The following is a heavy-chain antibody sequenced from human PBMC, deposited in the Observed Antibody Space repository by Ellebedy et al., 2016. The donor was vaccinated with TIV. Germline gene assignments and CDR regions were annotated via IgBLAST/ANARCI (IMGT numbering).Heavy chain of an antibody. D-gene: IGHD6-13*01. J-gene: IGHJ4*02. CDR1: GFTFSSFT. CDR2: ISSSGTYI. V-gene: IGHV3-21*01. CDR3: ARPAAAYSSSWYDFDC. Sequence: PGGSLRLSCAASGFTFSSFTMNWVRQAPGEGLEWVSSISSSGTYIHYGDSVKGRFTISRDNAKNSLYLQMNSLRVEDTAIYYCARPAAAYSSSWYDFDCWGQGTLVAVSS.